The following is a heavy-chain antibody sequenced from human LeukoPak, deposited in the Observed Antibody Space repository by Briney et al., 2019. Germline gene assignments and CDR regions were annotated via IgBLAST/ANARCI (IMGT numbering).Heavy chain of an antibody. CDR3: ARDQGRLLDTAMVGGY. CDR1: GYTFTSYY. D-gene: IGHD5-18*01. Sequence: AASVKVSCKASGYTFTSYYMHWVRQAPGQGLEWMGIINPSGGSTTYAQKFQGRVTMTRDMSTSTVYMELSSLRSEDTAVYYCARDQGRLLDTAMVGGYWGQGTLVTVSS. V-gene: IGHV1-46*01. J-gene: IGHJ4*02. CDR2: INPSGGST.